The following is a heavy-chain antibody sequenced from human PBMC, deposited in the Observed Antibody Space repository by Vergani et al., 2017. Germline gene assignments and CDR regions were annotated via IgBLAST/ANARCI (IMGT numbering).Heavy chain of an antibody. V-gene: IGHV3-21*01. CDR3: ARDLYYLGSGSYPYVYYYGLDV. J-gene: IGHJ6*02. CDR1: GFTFSSYS. CDR2: ISSSSSYI. D-gene: IGHD3-10*01. Sequence: EVQLVESGGGLVKRGGSLRLSCAASGFTFSSYSMNWVRQAPGKGLEWVASISSSSSYIHYSDSLKGRVTNSRDNAKSSLYLQMNSLRAEDTGVCYCARDLYYLGSGSYPYVYYYGLDVWGQGTAVTVSS.